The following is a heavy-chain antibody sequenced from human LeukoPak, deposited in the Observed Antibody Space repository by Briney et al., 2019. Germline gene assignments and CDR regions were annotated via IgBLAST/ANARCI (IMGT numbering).Heavy chain of an antibody. CDR3: ARGDHDSSGYYLAEYFQH. CDR2: IIPIFGTA. D-gene: IGHD3-22*01. Sequence: SVKVSCKAPGDTFSSYAIRWVRQAPGQGLEWMGRIIPIFGTANSAQKFQGRVTITTDESTSTAYMDLSNLRSEDTAVYYCARGDHDSSGYYLAEYFQHWGQGTLVTVSS. J-gene: IGHJ1*01. CDR1: GDTFSSYA. V-gene: IGHV1-69*05.